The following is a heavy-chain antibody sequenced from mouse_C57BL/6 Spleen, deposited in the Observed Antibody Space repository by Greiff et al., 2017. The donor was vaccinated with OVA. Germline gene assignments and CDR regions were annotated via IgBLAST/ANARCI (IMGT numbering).Heavy chain of an antibody. D-gene: IGHD2-5*01. CDR2: ISSGSSTI. J-gene: IGHJ4*01. CDR1: GFTFSDYG. CDR3: ARGEASNLRMDY. V-gene: IGHV5-17*01. Sequence: VQLKESGGGLVKPGGSLKLSCAASGFTFSDYGMHWVRQAPEKGLEWVAYISSGSSTIYYADTVKGRFTISRDNAKNTLFLQMTSLRSEDTAMYYCARGEASNLRMDYWGQGTSVTVSS.